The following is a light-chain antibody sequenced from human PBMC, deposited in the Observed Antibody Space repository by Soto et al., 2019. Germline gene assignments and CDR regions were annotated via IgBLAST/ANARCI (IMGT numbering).Light chain of an antibody. CDR1: QSISSN. J-gene: IGKJ2*01. CDR3: QQSFNTVYT. V-gene: IGKV1-39*01. Sequence: DIQMTQSPSSLSASVGDRVTITCRSSQSISSNLNWYRQKPGKAPELLIYATSSLQSGGPSRFSGSGFATEFTLTISSLQPEDFATYHCQQSFNTVYTFGQGTKV. CDR2: ATS.